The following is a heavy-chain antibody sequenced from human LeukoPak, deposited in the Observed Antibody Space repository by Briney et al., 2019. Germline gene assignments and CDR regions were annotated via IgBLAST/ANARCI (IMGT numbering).Heavy chain of an antibody. CDR2: INYSGST. D-gene: IGHD1-1*01. CDR3: ARDPLSTNDFDI. CDR1: GGSISNSY. J-gene: IGHJ3*02. Sequence: SETLSLTCTVSGGSISNSYWNWIRQSPGKGLEWIGYINYSGSTNYNPSLKSRVTIPVDTSKKQFSLKLSSVTAADTAVYFCARDPLSTNDFDIWGQGTMVTVSS. V-gene: IGHV4-59*01.